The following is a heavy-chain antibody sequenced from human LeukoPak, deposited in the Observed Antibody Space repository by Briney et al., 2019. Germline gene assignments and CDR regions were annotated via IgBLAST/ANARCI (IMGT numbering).Heavy chain of an antibody. CDR1: GGSISTYY. CDR2: IYYSGST. V-gene: IGHV4-59*01. J-gene: IGHJ4*02. D-gene: IGHD2-21*01. CDR3: AKGSKGFALGLRFDS. Sequence: PSETLSLTCTVSGGSISTYYWTWIRQPPGNGLEWIGYIYYSGSTNYNPSLKSGVTISVDTSKNQFSLKLTSLTAADTAVYYCAKGSKGFALGLRFDSWGQGTLVSVSS.